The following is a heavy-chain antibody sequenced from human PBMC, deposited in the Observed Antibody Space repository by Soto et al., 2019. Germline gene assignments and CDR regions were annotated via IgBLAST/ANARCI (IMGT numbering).Heavy chain of an antibody. J-gene: IGHJ4*02. D-gene: IGHD5-12*01. CDR3: ARDSQLIIRYSGYVHYFDY. CDR1: GDSVSSNSAA. V-gene: IGHV6-1*01. CDR2: TYYRSKWYN. Sequence: PSQTLSLTCAISGDSVSSNSAAWNWIRQSPSRGLEWLGRTYYRSKWYNDYAVSVKSRITINPDTSKNQFSLQLNSVTPEDTAVYYCARDSQLIIRYSGYVHYFDYWGQGTLVTVSS.